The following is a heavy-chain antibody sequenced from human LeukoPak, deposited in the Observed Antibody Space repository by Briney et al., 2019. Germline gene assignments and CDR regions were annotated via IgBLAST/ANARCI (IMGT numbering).Heavy chain of an antibody. D-gene: IGHD6-13*01. J-gene: IGHJ3*02. Sequence: GGSLRLSCAASGFTFDDYSMHWVRQAPGKGLEWVSLISWDDTTYYADSVKGRFTISRDNSKNSLYLQMNSLRTEDSALYYCAKDDAYSSSWHAVDIWGQGTMVAVSS. V-gene: IGHV3-43*01. CDR3: AKDDAYSSSWHAVDI. CDR2: ISWDDTT. CDR1: GFTFDDYS.